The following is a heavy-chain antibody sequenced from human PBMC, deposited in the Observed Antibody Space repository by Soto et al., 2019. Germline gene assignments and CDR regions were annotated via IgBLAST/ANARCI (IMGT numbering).Heavy chain of an antibody. D-gene: IGHD1-1*01. CDR3: AREGVHNYNEYYFDY. V-gene: IGHV3-21*06. CDR1: GFTFSYYA. Sequence: EGSLRLSCAASGFTFSYYALHWVRRAPGKGQEWVSSISGIRDYIRYADSVKGRFTISRDNAKTSLYLQMNSLTAEDTAVYYCAREGVHNYNEYYFDYWGQGTLVTVSS. CDR2: ISGIRDYI. J-gene: IGHJ4*02.